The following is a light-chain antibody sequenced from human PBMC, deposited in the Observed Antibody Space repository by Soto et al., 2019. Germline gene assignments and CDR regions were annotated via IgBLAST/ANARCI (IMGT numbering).Light chain of an antibody. V-gene: IGKV3-20*01. CDR3: QQYSSSRT. CDR1: QRVSSNY. CDR2: GGS. Sequence: EIVLTQSPGTLSLSPGERATLSCRASQRVSSNYLAWYQQKPGQAPRLLIYGGSSRATGIPVRFSGSGSETDFTLTITRLEPEDFAVYYCQQYSSSRTFGQGTKVDI. J-gene: IGKJ1*01.